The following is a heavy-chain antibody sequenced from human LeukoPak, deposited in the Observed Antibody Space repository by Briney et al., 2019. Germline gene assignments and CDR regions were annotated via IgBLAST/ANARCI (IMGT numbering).Heavy chain of an antibody. CDR2: ISYDGSNK. V-gene: IGHV3-30*04. J-gene: IGHJ4*02. CDR3: ARKDGSGYSFDY. Sequence: GGSLRLSCAASGFTFSSYAMHWVRQAPGKGLEWVAVISYDGSNKYYADSVKGRFTISRDNSKNTLYLQMNSLRAEDTAVYYCARKDGSGYSFDYWGQGTLVTVSS. CDR1: GFTFSSYA. D-gene: IGHD3-22*01.